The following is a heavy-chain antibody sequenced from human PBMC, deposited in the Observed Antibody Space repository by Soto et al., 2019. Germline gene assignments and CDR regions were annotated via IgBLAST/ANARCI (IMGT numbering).Heavy chain of an antibody. CDR3: ARDGVEYSSGWYFGGENWFDP. D-gene: IGHD6-19*01. CDR2: ISYDGSNK. CDR1: GFTFSSYA. V-gene: IGHV3-30-3*01. Sequence: GSLRLSCAASGFTFSSYAMHWVRQAPGKGLEWVAVISYDGSNKYYADSVKGRFTISRDNSKNTLYLQMNSLRAEDTAVYYCARDGVEYSSGWYFGGENWFDPGGQGT. J-gene: IGHJ5*02.